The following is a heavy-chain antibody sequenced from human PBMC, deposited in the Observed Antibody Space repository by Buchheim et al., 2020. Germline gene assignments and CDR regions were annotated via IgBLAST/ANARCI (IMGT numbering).Heavy chain of an antibody. D-gene: IGHD3-22*01. CDR3: ARVRGFKSYYDGSAHYYGMDV. Sequence: EVQLVESGGALVQPGGSLRLSCAASGFTFSSYSMNWVRQAPGKGLEWVSHINSGSSTMFYADSVKGRFTISRDNAKNSLSLQMDSLRDEDTAVYYCARVRGFKSYYDGSAHYYGMDVWGQGTT. V-gene: IGHV3-48*02. CDR1: GFTFSSYS. J-gene: IGHJ6*02. CDR2: INSGSSTM.